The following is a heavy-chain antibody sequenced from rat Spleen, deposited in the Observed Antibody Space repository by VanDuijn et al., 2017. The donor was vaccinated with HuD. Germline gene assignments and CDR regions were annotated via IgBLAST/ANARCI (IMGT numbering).Heavy chain of an antibody. CDR2: MWSGGST. V-gene: IGHV2-1*01. Sequence: QVQLKESGPGLVQPSQTLSLTCTVSGFSLTSNGVSWIRQPPGKGLEWMGIMWSGGSTYYNLALKSRLSISRDTSKSQVFLKMSSLQTEDTAIYFCTRSHPGVMDAWGQGASVTVSS. CDR3: TRSHPGVMDA. J-gene: IGHJ4*01. D-gene: IGHD3-2*01. CDR1: GFSLTSNG.